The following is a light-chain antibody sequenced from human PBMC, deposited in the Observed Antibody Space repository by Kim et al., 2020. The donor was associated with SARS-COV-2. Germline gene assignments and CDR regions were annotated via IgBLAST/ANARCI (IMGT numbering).Light chain of an antibody. CDR2: GAF. CDR3: QQYKNWPYT. V-gene: IGKV3-15*01. Sequence: EIVMTQSPATLSVSPGERATLSCRASQSVSSNLAWYQQEPGQAPRLLIYGAFTRATGIPARFSGSGSGTEFTLTINSLQSEDFAVYYCQQYKNWPYTFGQGTKLEI. J-gene: IGKJ2*01. CDR1: QSVSSN.